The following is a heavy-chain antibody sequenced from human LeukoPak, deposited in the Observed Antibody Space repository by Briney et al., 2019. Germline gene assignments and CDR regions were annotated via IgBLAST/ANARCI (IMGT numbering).Heavy chain of an antibody. CDR1: SDSTNTYY. Sequence: SETLSLTCSVSSDSTNTYYGTWIRQSPGKGLEWIWHIDQSGSNAYSTSFKIRVTCSIEMSKKEFSLKLTSVTVADTAMYYCVRLRWELLAPYFDHWGQGAFVIVSS. J-gene: IGHJ4*02. D-gene: IGHD2-15*01. V-gene: IGHV4-59*01. CDR2: IDQSGSN. CDR3: VRLRWELLAPYFDH.